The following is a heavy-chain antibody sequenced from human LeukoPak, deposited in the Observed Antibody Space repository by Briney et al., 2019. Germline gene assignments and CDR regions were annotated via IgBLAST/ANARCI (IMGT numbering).Heavy chain of an antibody. V-gene: IGHV4-59*01. CDR2: IYYSGST. D-gene: IGHD2-21*02. CDR1: GGSISSYY. CDR3: ARGTIVVVTACHFDY. Sequence: SETLSLTCTVSGGSISSYYWSWIRQPPGKGLEWIGYIYYSGSTNYNPSLKSRGTISVDTSKNQFSLKLSSVTAADTAVYYCARGTIVVVTACHFDYWGQGTLSPSPQ. J-gene: IGHJ4*02.